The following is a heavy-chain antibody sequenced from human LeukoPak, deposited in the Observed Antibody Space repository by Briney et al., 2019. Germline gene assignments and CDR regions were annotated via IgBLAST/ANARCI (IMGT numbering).Heavy chain of an antibody. CDR3: ARYCSGGSCSD. D-gene: IGHD2-15*01. V-gene: IGHV3-48*03. Sequence: PGGSLRLSCAASGFTFSTYEMNWVRQAPGKGLEWVSYISSSGSAIYYADSVKGRSTISRDNAKNSLYLQMNSLGAEDTAVYYCARYCSGGSCSDWGQGTLVTVSS. CDR1: GFTFSTYE. CDR2: ISSSGSAI. J-gene: IGHJ4*02.